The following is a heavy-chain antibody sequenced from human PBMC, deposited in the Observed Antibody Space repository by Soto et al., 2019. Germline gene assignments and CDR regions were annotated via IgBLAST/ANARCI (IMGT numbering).Heavy chain of an antibody. Sequence: QITLKESGPTLVKPTQTLTLTCTFSGFSLSTSGVGVGWIRQPPGKALEWLALIYWDDDKRYSPSLKSTLTITKHXXKXQXXLTTTNMDPVDTATYYCAHSPHQESSGYHVGWFDPWGQGTLVTVSS. CDR2: IYWDDDK. J-gene: IGHJ5*02. V-gene: IGHV2-5*02. D-gene: IGHD3-22*01. CDR3: AHSPHQESSGYHVGWFDP. CDR1: GFSLSTSGVG.